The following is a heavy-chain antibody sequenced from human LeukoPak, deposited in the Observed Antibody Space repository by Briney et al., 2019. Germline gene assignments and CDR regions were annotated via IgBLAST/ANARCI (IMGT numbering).Heavy chain of an antibody. CDR1: GFTFSSYS. Sequence: GGSLRLSCAASGFTFSSYSMNWVRQAPGKGLEWVAVISYDGSNKYYADSVKGRFTISRDNSKNTLYLQMNSLRAEDTAVYYCAKEAYSSSWYYYYMDVWGKGTTVTVSS. V-gene: IGHV3-30*18. D-gene: IGHD6-13*01. CDR2: ISYDGSNK. CDR3: AKEAYSSSWYYYYMDV. J-gene: IGHJ6*03.